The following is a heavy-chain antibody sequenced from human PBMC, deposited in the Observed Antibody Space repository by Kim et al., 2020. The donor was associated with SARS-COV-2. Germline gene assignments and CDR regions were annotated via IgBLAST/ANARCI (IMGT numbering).Heavy chain of an antibody. J-gene: IGHJ6*02. CDR2: ISSSSSTI. Sequence: GGSLRLSCAASGFTFSSYSMNWVRQAPGKGLEWVSYISSSSSTIYYADSVKGRFTISRDNAKNSLYLQMNSLRAEDTAVYYCAIISGYDYYYYYYGMDVWGQGTTVTVSS. V-gene: IGHV3-48*04. CDR3: AIISGYDYYYYYYGMDV. CDR1: GFTFSSYS. D-gene: IGHD5-12*01.